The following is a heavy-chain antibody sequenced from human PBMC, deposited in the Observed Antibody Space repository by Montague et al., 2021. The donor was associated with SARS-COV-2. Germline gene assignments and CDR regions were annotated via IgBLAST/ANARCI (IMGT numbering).Heavy chain of an antibody. CDR3: ARDRLKWGMITFGGNDY. CDR2: ISYDGSNK. V-gene: IGHV3-30*01. D-gene: IGHD3-16*01. J-gene: IGHJ4*02. CDR1: GFTFSDYA. Sequence: SLRLSCAASGFTFSDYAIYWVRQAPCKGLEWVALISYDGSNKYYADSVKGRFAISRDNSKNTLYLQMNSLRAEDTAVYFCARDRLKWGMITFGGNDYWGQGTLVTVSS.